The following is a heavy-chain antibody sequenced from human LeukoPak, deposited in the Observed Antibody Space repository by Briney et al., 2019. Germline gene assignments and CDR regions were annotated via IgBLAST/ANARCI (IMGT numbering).Heavy chain of an antibody. CDR2: IRYDGSNK. J-gene: IGHJ6*03. Sequence: GGSLRLSCAASGFTFSSYGMHWVRQAPGKGLEWVAFIRYDGSNKYYADSVKGRFTISRDNAKNSLYLQMNSLRAEDMALYYCAKSQARYYYYMDVWGKGTTVTVSS. V-gene: IGHV3-30*02. CDR3: AKSQARYYYYMDV. CDR1: GFTFSSYG.